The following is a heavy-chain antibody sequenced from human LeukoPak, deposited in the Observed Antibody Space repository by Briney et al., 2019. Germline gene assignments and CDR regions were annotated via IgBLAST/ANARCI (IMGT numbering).Heavy chain of an antibody. V-gene: IGHV3-7*01. CDR3: AELGITMIGGV. CDR1: GFTFSSYW. CDR2: TNQHGSET. Sequence: GGSLRLSCAASGFTFSSYWMTWVRQAPGKGLEWVANTNQHGSETFYVDSVKGRFTISRDNAKNSLYLQMNSLRAEDTAVYYCAELGITMIGGVWGKGTTVTISS. J-gene: IGHJ6*04. D-gene: IGHD3-10*02.